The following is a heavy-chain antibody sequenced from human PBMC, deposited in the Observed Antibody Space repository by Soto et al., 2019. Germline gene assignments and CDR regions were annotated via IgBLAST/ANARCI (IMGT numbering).Heavy chain of an antibody. J-gene: IGHJ5*02. CDR3: AAIRSCSHP. D-gene: IGHD3-10*02. Sequence: ASVKVSCKASGYTFTSYYMHWVRQAPGQGLEWMGIINPSGGSTSYAQKFQGRVTMTRDTSKNQFSLKLSSVTAADPAVYYCAAIRSCSHPGRKGTRVPVS. V-gene: IGHV1-46*03. CDR2: INPSGGST. CDR1: GYTFTSYY.